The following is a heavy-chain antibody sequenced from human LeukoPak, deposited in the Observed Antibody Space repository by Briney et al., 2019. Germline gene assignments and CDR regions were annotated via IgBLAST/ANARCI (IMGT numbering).Heavy chain of an antibody. J-gene: IGHJ3*02. V-gene: IGHV4-30-4*01. CDR3: AGASDLNVFDI. CDR2: VYYSGST. CDR1: GGSISSGDYY. Sequence: SETLSLTCTVSGGSISSGDYYWSWIRQPPGKGLEWIGYVYYSGSTYYNPSLKSRVTISVDTSKNQFSLKLSSVTAADTAVYYCAGASDLNVFDIWGQGTMVTVSS.